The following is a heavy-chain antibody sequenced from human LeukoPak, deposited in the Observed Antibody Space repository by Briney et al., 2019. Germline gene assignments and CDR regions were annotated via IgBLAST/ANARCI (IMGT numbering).Heavy chain of an antibody. Sequence: PGGSLRLSCSASGFTFSSYAMHWVRQAPGKGLEWVSAIGGSGDDTYYADSVKGRFTISRDNAKYTLFLQVDSLSAEDTAVYYCAKDRIGAGGTYFDYWGQGALVTVSS. CDR3: AKDRIGAGGTYFDY. D-gene: IGHD6-13*01. CDR2: IGGSGDDT. J-gene: IGHJ4*02. V-gene: IGHV3-23*01. CDR1: GFTFSSYA.